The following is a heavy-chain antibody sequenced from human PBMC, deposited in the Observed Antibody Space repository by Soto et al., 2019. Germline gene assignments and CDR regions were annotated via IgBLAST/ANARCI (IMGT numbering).Heavy chain of an antibody. CDR2: IRSKANSYAT. CDR3: TREYYDILTGYSPRDY. Sequence: EVQLVESGGGLVQPGGSLKLSCAAPGFTFSGSAMHWVRQASGKGLEWVGRIRSKANSYATAYAASVKGRFTISRDDSKNTAYLQMNSLKTEDTAVYYCTREYYDILTGYSPRDYWGQGTLVTVSS. CDR1: GFTFSGSA. D-gene: IGHD3-9*01. V-gene: IGHV3-73*01. J-gene: IGHJ4*02.